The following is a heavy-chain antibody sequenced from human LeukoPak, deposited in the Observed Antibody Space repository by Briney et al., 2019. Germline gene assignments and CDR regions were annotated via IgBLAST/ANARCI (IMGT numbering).Heavy chain of an antibody. CDR1: GYTFTSYY. CDR2: INPSGGST. Sequence: ASVKVSCKASGYTFTSYYMHWVRQAPGQGLEWMGIINPSGGSTSYAQKFQGRVTMTRDTSTSTVYMELSSLRAEDTALYYCAREVSEGFDFWGQGTLVTVSS. CDR3: AREVSEGFDF. D-gene: IGHD3-22*01. V-gene: IGHV1-46*01. J-gene: IGHJ4*02.